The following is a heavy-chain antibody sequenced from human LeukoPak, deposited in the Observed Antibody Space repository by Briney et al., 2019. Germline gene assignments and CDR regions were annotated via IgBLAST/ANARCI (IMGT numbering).Heavy chain of an antibody. CDR1: GGSISSSSYY. J-gene: IGHJ4*02. CDR2: IYYSGST. CDR3: ARRELLWFLGE. V-gene: IGHV4-39*07. Sequence: PSETLSLTCTVSGGSISSSSYYWGWIRQPPGKGLEWIGSIYYSGSTYYNPSLKSRVTISVDTSKNQFSLKLSSVTAADTAVYYCARRELLWFLGEWGQGTLVTVSS. D-gene: IGHD3-10*01.